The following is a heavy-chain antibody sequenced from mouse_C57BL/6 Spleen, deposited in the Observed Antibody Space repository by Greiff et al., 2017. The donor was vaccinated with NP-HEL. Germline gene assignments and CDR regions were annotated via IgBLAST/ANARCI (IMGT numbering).Heavy chain of an antibody. J-gene: IGHJ4*01. CDR1: GYTFTSYW. V-gene: IGHV1-55*01. CDR2: IYPGSGST. Sequence: QVQLQQPGAELVKPGASVKMSCKASGYTFTSYWITWVKQRPGQGLEWIGDIYPGSGSTNYNEKFKSKATLTVDTSSSTAYMQLSSLTSEDSAVYDCARGAVVDLYAMDYWGQGTSVTGSS. CDR3: ARGAVVDLYAMDY. D-gene: IGHD1-1*01.